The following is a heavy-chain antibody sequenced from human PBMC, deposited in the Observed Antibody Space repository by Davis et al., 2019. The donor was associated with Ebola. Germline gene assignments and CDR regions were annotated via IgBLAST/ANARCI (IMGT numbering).Heavy chain of an antibody. D-gene: IGHD1-26*01. J-gene: IGHJ6*02. CDR1: GFTFSSYA. Sequence: GASLKISCAASGFTFSSYAMSWVRQAPGKGLEWVSAISGSGGSTYYADSVKGRFTISRDNSKNTLYLQMNSLSAEDTAVYYCAKDQARWTGGSYYYYYGMDVWGQGTTVTVSS. CDR3: AKDQARWTGGSYYYYYGMDV. V-gene: IGHV3-23*01. CDR2: ISGSGGST.